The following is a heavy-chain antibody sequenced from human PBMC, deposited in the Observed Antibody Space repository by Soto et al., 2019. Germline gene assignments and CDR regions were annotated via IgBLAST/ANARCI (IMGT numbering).Heavy chain of an antibody. D-gene: IGHD6-19*01. CDR3: ARSIAVAGTAVKRGFDP. CDR2: ISYDGSNK. J-gene: IGHJ5*02. Sequence: GGSLRLSCAASGFTFSSYAMHWVRQAPGKGLGWVAVISYDGSNKYYADSVKGRFTISRDNSKNTLYLQMNSLRAEDTAVYYCARSIAVAGTAVKRGFDPWGQGTLVTVSS. CDR1: GFTFSSYA. V-gene: IGHV3-30-3*01.